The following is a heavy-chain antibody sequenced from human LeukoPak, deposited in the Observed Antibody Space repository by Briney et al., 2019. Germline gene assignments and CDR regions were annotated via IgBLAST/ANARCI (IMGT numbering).Heavy chain of an antibody. J-gene: IGHJ5*02. D-gene: IGHD6-13*01. CDR3: ARRRAAEGGWFDP. Sequence: SVKVSCKASGGTFSSYAISWVRQALGQGLEWMGGIIPIFGTANYAQKFQGRVTITTDESTSTAYMELSSLRSEDTAVYYCARRRAAEGGWFDPWGQGTLVTVSS. CDR2: IIPIFGTA. CDR1: GGTFSSYA. V-gene: IGHV1-69*05.